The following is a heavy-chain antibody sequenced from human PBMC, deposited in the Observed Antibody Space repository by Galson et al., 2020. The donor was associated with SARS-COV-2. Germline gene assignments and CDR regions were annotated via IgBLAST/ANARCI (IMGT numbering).Heavy chain of an antibody. CDR1: GGSISSGGYY. D-gene: IGHD6-13*01. J-gene: IGHJ3*02. Sequence: ETSETLSLTCTVSGGSISSGGYYWSWIRQHPGKGLEWIEYIYYSGSTYYNPSLKSRVTISVDTSKNQFSLKLSSVTAADTAVYYCARDTPSYSSSWFGGAFDIWGQGTMVTVSS. CDR2: IYYSGST. CDR3: ARDTPSYSSSWFGGAFDI. V-gene: IGHV4-31*03.